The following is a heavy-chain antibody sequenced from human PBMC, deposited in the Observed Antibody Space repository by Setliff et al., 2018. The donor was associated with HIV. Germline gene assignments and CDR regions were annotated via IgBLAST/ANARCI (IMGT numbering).Heavy chain of an antibody. V-gene: IGHV4-38-2*02. CDR1: GYSISSGYY. CDR2: IYHSGST. Sequence: PSETLSLTCAVSGYSISSGYYWGWIRQPPGKGLEWIGSIYHSGSTYYNPSLKSRVTISLDTSKNQFSLKLSSVTAADTALYYCARDIQAAGTGWFDPWGQGTLVTVSS. D-gene: IGHD6-13*01. J-gene: IGHJ5*02. CDR3: ARDIQAAGTGWFDP.